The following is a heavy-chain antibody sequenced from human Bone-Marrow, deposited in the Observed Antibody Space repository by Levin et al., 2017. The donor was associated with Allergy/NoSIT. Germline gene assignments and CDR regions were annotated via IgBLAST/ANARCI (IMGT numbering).Heavy chain of an antibody. D-gene: IGHD4-17*01. V-gene: IGHV4-39*01. CDR3: GRAPYGDPRVCDY. CDR1: GVSITWGDYK. Sequence: SCTVSGVSITWGDYKWGWIRQPPGKALEWIGSIHYSGSTYYNPSLNSRGSMSVDTSRSQFSLELRSLTAADTAGYYCGRAPYGDPRVCDYWGQGTLVTVSS. CDR2: IHYSGST. J-gene: IGHJ4*02.